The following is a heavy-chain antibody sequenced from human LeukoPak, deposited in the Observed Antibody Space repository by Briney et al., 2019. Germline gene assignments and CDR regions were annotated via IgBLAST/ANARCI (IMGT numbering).Heavy chain of an antibody. CDR2: MNPNSGNT. D-gene: IGHD3-3*01. Sequence: ASVKVSCKASGYTFTGYYMHWVRQATGQGLEWMGWMNPNSGNTGYAQKFQGRVTITRNTSISTAYMELSSLRSEDTAVYYCARSKRYYDFWSGQEYYFDYWGQGTLVTVSS. J-gene: IGHJ4*02. CDR3: ARSKRYYDFWSGQEYYFDY. CDR1: GYTFTGYY. V-gene: IGHV1-8*03.